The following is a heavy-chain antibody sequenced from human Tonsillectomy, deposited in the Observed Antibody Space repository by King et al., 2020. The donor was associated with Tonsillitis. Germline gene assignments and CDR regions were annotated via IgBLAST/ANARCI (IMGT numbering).Heavy chain of an antibody. V-gene: IGHV3-30*02. CDR2: IRHDGSKT. J-gene: IGHJ3*02. Sequence: VQLVESGGGVVQPGGSLRLSCAASGFTLSPYGMHWVRQAPGKGLEWVAFIRHDGSKTCYGDSVKGRFTISRDNSKNTLYLQMNSLRTEDTAVYYCAKEGSDTTMGGAFDIWGKGTMVTVSS. CDR1: GFTLSPYG. D-gene: IGHD5-18*01. CDR3: AKEGSDTTMGGAFDI.